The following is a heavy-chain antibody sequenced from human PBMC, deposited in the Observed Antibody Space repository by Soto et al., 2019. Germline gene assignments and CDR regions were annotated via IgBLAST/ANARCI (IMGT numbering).Heavy chain of an antibody. V-gene: IGHV6-1*01. D-gene: IGHD3-3*01. J-gene: IGHJ6*02. CDR1: GDSVSSNSAA. CDR3: ARDGITIFGVVPDNSGMDV. Sequence: SQTLSLTCAISGDSVSSNSAAWNWIRQSPSRGLEWLGRTYYRSKWYNDYAVSVKSRITINPDTSKNQFSLQLNSVTPEDTAVYYCARDGITIFGVVPDNSGMDVWGQGTTVTVSS. CDR2: TYYRSKWYN.